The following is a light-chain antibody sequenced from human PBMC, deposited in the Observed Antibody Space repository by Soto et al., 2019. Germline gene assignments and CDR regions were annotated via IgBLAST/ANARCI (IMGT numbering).Light chain of an antibody. J-gene: IGLJ1*01. CDR3: CSYAGSSTFVYV. CDR2: EGS. Sequence: QSELTQPASVSGSPGQSITISCTGTSSDVGSYNLVSWYQQHPGKAPKLMIYEGSKRPSGVSNRFSGSKSGNTASLTISGPQAEDEADYYCCSYAGSSTFVYVFGTGTKVTVL. CDR1: SSDVGSYNL. V-gene: IGLV2-23*03.